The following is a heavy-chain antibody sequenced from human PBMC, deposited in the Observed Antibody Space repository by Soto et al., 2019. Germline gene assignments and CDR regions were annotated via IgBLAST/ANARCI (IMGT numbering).Heavy chain of an antibody. D-gene: IGHD3-9*01. CDR1: GFTFSSYA. V-gene: IGHV3-23*01. CDR3: AKAILTGYYPHDAFDI. Sequence: PGGSLRLSCAASGFTFSSYAMSWVRQAPGKGLEWVSAISGSGGSTYYADSVKGRFTTSRDNSKNTLYLQMNSLRAEDTAVYYCAKAILTGYYPHDAFDIWGQGTMVTVSS. CDR2: ISGSGGST. J-gene: IGHJ3*02.